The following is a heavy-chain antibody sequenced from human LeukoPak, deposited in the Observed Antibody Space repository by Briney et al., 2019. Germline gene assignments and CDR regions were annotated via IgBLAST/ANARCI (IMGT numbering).Heavy chain of an antibody. V-gene: IGHV4-34*01. CDR2: INHSGST. CDR1: GGSFSGYY. CDR3: ARGRRIAVMDY. Sequence: SETLSLTCAVYGGSFSGYYWSWIRQPPGKGLEWIGEINHSGSTNYNPSLKSRVTISVDKSKNQFSLKLSSVTAADTAVYYCARGRRIAVMDYWGQGTLVTVSS. D-gene: IGHD6-19*01. J-gene: IGHJ4*02.